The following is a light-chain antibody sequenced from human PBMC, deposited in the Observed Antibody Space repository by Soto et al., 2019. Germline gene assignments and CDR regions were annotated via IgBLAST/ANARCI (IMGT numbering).Light chain of an antibody. CDR2: AAS. Sequence: DIQMTQSPSSLSASVGDRVTITCRASQGISNYIAWYQQKQGKAPKLLIYAASTLQSGVPSRFSGSGSGTDFTLTINSLQPEDVATYYCQKYSSVPLFGPGTNVDIK. CDR1: QGISNY. V-gene: IGKV1-27*01. J-gene: IGKJ3*01. CDR3: QKYSSVPL.